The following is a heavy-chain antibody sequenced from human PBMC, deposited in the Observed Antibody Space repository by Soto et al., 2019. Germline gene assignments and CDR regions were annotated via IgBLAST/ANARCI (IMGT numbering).Heavy chain of an antibody. J-gene: IGHJ6*02. CDR1: GFTFSGYA. CDR3: ARAEPAGFGVMTASHYYGMDV. CDR2: ISYDGSNK. V-gene: IGHV3-30-3*01. D-gene: IGHD3-3*01. Sequence: VELVESGGGVVQPGRSLRLSCAASGFTFSGYALHWVRQTPGKGLEWVAVISYDGSNKYYAGSVEGRFTISRDNSKNTLFLQMNSLRTEDTAIYFCARAEPAGFGVMTASHYYGMDVWGQGTTVTVSS.